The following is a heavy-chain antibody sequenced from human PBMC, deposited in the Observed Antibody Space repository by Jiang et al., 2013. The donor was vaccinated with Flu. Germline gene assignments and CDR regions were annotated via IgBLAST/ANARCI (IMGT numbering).Heavy chain of an antibody. Sequence: SGAEVKKPGASVKVSCKASGYTFSNYGLNWVRQAPGQGLEWMGWVSPYNGNTNYAQKLQGRVTMTTDTSTSTAYMELRSLRSDDSAVYYCARGYCNGDSCYSALNWFDPWGQGTPGHRLL. CDR2: VSPYNGNT. V-gene: IGHV1-18*01. D-gene: IGHD2-15*01. J-gene: IGHJ5*02. CDR3: ARGYCNGDSCYSALNWFDP. CDR1: GYTFSNYG.